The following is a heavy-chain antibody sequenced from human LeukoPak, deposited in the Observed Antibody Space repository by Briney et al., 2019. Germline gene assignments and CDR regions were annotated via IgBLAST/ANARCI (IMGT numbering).Heavy chain of an antibody. J-gene: IGHJ4*02. V-gene: IGHV3-23*01. CDR1: GFTFSSYA. CDR2: ISGSGGST. Sequence: PGGSLRLSCAASGFTFSSYAMSWVRQAPGKGLEWVSAISGSGGSTYYADSAKGRFTISRDNSKNTLYLQMNSLRAEDTAVYYCAKGEPGIAAAGTGFDYWGQGTLVTVSS. D-gene: IGHD6-13*01. CDR3: AKGEPGIAAAGTGFDY.